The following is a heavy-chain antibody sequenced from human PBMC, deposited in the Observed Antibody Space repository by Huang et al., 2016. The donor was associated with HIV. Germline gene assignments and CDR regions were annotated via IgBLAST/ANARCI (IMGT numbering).Heavy chain of an antibody. V-gene: IGHV3-30-3*01. D-gene: IGHD5-18*01. CDR2: ISNDGSNN. J-gene: IGHJ3*02. Sequence: QVQLVESGGGVVQPGRSLRLSCAASGFPFNNHAMHWVRQAPGKGLDWVAVISNDGSNNYYADSVKGRFTISRDSSKSTRFLHMTSLRTEDTAVYYCARAKDTWDAYDIWGQGTMVIVSS. CDR3: ARAKDTWDAYDI. CDR1: GFPFNNHA.